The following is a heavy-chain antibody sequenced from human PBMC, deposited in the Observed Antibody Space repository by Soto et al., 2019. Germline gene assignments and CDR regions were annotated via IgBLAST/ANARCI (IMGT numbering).Heavy chain of an antibody. D-gene: IGHD2-15*01. CDR1: GGSISSNNW. Sequence: QVQLQESGPGLVKPSGTLSLTCAVSGGSISSNNWWSWVRQPPGKGLEWIGEIYYSGTTNYNPSLKSRVTISVDKPKNQFSLKLSSVTAADTAVYYCARDPLAATRDYDYYGLDVWGQGTTVTVSS. CDR3: ARDPLAATRDYDYYGLDV. CDR2: IYYSGTT. V-gene: IGHV4-4*02. J-gene: IGHJ6*02.